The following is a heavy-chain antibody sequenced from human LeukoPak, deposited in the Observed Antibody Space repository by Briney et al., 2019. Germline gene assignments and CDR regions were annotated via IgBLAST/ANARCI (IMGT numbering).Heavy chain of an antibody. CDR1: GFTFSSYG. CDR2: ISYDGSNK. CDR3: ATSYYYGSAVL. Sequence: GGSLRLSCAASGFTFSSYGMHWVRQAPGKGLEWVAVISYDGSNKYYADSVKGRFTISRDNSKNTLYLQMNSLRAEDTAVYYCATSYYYGSAVLWGQGTLVTVSS. V-gene: IGHV3-30*19. J-gene: IGHJ4*02. D-gene: IGHD3-10*01.